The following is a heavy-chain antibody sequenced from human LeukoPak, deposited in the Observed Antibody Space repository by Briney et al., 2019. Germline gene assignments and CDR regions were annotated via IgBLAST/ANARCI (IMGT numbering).Heavy chain of an antibody. CDR1: GFTFSDYY. V-gene: IGHV3-11*04. CDR3: ARALWGYNLIDYYYYYMDV. J-gene: IGHJ6*03. CDR2: ISSSGNTI. Sequence: GGSLRLSCAASGFTFSDYYMSWIRQAPGKGLEWVSYISSSGNTIYYADSVRSRFTISRDNAKNSLYLQMNSLRAEDSAVYYCARALWGYNLIDYYYYYMDVWGKGTTVTVSS. D-gene: IGHD5-24*01.